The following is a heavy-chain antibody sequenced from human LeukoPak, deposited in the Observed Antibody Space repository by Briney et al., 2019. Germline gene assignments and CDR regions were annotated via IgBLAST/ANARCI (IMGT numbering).Heavy chain of an antibody. Sequence: GGSLRLSCAASGFTFRSYALSWVRQAPGKGLEWVAASSGSGGSTSYADSVKGRFTISRDNSKNTLYLQMNSLRAEDTAVYYCARACVLFQQLPRGGPYDYWGQGTLVTVSS. CDR3: ARACVLFQQLPRGGPYDY. D-gene: IGHD6-13*01. CDR2: SSGSGGST. CDR1: GFTFRSYA. V-gene: IGHV3-23*01. J-gene: IGHJ4*02.